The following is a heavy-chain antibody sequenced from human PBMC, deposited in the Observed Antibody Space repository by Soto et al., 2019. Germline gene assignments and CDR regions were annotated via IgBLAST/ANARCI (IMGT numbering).Heavy chain of an antibody. J-gene: IGHJ4*02. Sequence: QVQLVESGGGVVQPGRSLRLSCEASGFTFSSYGMHWVRQAPGKGLEWVAVISYDGNTKYYSDSVKGRFTISRDNSKNTLYLQLSSLGSEVTAVYYCGNQIAPGHWGRGTLVTVSA. CDR1: GFTFSSYG. V-gene: IGHV3-30*18. CDR2: ISYDGNTK. CDR3: GNQIAPGH. D-gene: IGHD3-22*01.